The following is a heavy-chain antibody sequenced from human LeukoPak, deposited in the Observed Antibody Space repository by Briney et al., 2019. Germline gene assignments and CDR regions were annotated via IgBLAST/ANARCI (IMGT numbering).Heavy chain of an antibody. Sequence: PPGRSLRLSCAASGFTFSSYGMHWVRQAPGKGLEGVAVISYDGSNKYYADSVKGRFTISRDNDKNTLYLQMNSLRAEDTAVYYCAKRLYSSSWYGDYYGMDVWGQGTTVTVSS. CDR2: ISYDGSNK. CDR3: AKRLYSSSWYGDYYGMDV. D-gene: IGHD6-13*01. V-gene: IGHV3-30*18. CDR1: GFTFSSYG. J-gene: IGHJ6*02.